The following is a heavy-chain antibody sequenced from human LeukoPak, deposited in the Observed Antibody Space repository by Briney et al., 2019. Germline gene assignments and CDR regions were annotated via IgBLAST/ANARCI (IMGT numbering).Heavy chain of an antibody. D-gene: IGHD6-13*01. V-gene: IGHV4-59*01. CDR1: GGSISPYH. Sequence: SETLSLTCTVSGGSISPYHWNWIRQPPGKGLEWIGYIYYSGGTNYNASLTSRVTISVDTSQNQFSLRLSSVTAADTAVYYCARRAAAVGTYYMDVWGKGTTVTVSS. CDR2: IYYSGGT. J-gene: IGHJ6*03. CDR3: ARRAAAVGTYYMDV.